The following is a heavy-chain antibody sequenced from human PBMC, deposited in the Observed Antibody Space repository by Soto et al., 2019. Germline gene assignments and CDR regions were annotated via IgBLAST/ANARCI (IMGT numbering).Heavy chain of an antibody. D-gene: IGHD6-6*01. CDR3: ARFVKGVAARPGWFDP. J-gene: IGHJ5*02. CDR2: IIPIFGTA. V-gene: IGHV1-69*05. CDR1: GGTFSSYA. Sequence: QVQLVQSGAEVKKPGSSVKVSCKASGGTFSSYAISWVRQAPGQGLEWMGGIIPIFGTANYAQKFQGRVTITXXEXTXXAYMELSSLRSEDTAVYYCARFVKGVAARPGWFDPWGQGTLVTVSS.